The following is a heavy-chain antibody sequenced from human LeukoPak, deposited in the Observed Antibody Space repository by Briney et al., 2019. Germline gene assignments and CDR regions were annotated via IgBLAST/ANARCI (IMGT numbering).Heavy chain of an antibody. CDR2: INHSGST. V-gene: IGHV4-4*02. D-gene: IGHD3-10*01. CDR1: GGSISSSNW. J-gene: IGHJ4*02. CDR3: ARGLFSRYITMVRGVIAN. Sequence: SGTLSLTCAVSGGSISSSNWWSWIRQPPGKGLEWIGEINHSGSTNYNPSLKSRVTISVDTSKNQFSLKLSSVTAADTAVYYCARGLFSRYITMVRGVIANWGQGTLVTVSS.